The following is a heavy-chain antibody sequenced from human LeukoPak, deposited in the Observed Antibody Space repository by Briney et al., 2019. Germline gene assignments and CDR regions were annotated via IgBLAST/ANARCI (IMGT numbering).Heavy chain of an antibody. V-gene: IGHV3-30-3*01. J-gene: IGHJ3*02. D-gene: IGHD3-9*01. CDR2: ISYDGSNK. CDR1: GFTFSSYA. CDR3: ARARYDILTGSNYDAFDI. Sequence: GGSLRLSCAASGFTFSSYAMHWVRQAPGKGLEWVAVISYDGSNKYYADSVKGRFTISRDNSKNTLYLQMNSLRAEDTAVYYCARARYDILTGSNYDAFDIWGQGTMVTVSS.